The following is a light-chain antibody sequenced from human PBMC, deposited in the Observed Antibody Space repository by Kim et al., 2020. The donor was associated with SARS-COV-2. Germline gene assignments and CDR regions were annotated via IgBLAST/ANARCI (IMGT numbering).Light chain of an antibody. V-gene: IGLV3-19*01. CDR2: GKN. J-gene: IGLJ2*01. CDR1: SLRSYY. CDR3: NSRDSSGPVV. Sequence: SSELTQDPAVSVALGQTVRITCQGDSLRSYYASWYQQKPGQAPVLVIYGKNNRPSGIPDRFSGSSSGNTASLPITGAPAEDEADYYCNSRDSSGPVVFGG.